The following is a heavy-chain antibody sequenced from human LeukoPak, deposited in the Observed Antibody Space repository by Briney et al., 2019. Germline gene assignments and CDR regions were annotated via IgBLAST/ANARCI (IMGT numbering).Heavy chain of an antibody. CDR1: GLTVSSNY. V-gene: IGHV3-53*01. Sequence: QPGGSLRLSCAAAGLTVSSNYTSWVRQAPGKGLEWVSVIFSGGSTYYADSVKGRFTISRDNSKNTLYLQMNSLRAEDTAVYYCARGGGNSEFDYWGQGTLVTVSS. D-gene: IGHD4-23*01. CDR2: IFSGGST. CDR3: ARGGGNSEFDY. J-gene: IGHJ4*02.